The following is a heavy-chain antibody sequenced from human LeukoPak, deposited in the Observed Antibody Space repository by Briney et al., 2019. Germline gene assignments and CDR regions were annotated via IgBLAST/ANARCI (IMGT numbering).Heavy chain of an antibody. J-gene: IGHJ4*02. CDR3: AIPSRYYDSSGYYYNY. V-gene: IGHV3-30*02. CDR2: IRYDGSNK. CDR1: GFTFSSYG. D-gene: IGHD3-22*01. Sequence: GGSLRLSCAASGFTFSSYGMHWVRQAPGKGLEWVACIRYDGSNKYYADSVKGRFTISRDNSKNTLYLQMNSLRAEDTAVYYCAIPSRYYDSSGYYYNYWGQGTLVTVSS.